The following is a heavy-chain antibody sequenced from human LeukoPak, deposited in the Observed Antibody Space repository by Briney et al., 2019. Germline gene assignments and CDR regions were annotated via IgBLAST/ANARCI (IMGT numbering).Heavy chain of an antibody. CDR1: GFTFSSYS. CDR3: AFYDFWSGYRSG. Sequence: PGGSLRLSCAASGFTFSSYSMNWVRQAPGKGLEWVSSISSSSSYIYYADSVKGRFTISRDNAKNSLYLQMNSLRAEDTAVYYCAFYDFWSGYRSGWGQGTLVTVSS. J-gene: IGHJ4*02. D-gene: IGHD3-3*01. V-gene: IGHV3-21*01. CDR2: ISSSSSYI.